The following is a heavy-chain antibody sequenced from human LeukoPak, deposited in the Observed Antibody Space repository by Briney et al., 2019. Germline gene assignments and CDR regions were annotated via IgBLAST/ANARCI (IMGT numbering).Heavy chain of an antibody. CDR1: GFTFSTYG. CDR2: IWYDGSNK. D-gene: IGHD6-6*01. J-gene: IGHJ6*02. V-gene: IGHV3-33*01. CDR3: ARDFRGSSSPYYYYGMDV. Sequence: PGRSLRLSCAASGFTFSTYGMHWVRKAPGQGLEWVAVIWYDGSNKYYADSVKGRFTISRDNSKNTLFLQMNSLRAEDTAVYYSARDFRGSSSPYYYYGMDVWGHGTTVTVSS.